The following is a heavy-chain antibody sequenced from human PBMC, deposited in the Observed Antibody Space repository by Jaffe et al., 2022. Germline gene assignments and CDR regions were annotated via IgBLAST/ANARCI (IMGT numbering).Heavy chain of an antibody. J-gene: IGHJ4*02. D-gene: IGHD3-10*01. CDR1: GFTFSSYS. Sequence: EVQLVESGGGLVKPGGSLRLSCAASGFTFSSYSMNWVRQAPGKGLEWVSSISSSSSYIYYADSVKGRFTISRDNAKNSLYLQMNSLRAEDTAVYYCARDSKELEDHYFDYWGQGTLVTVSS. CDR3: ARDSKELEDHYFDY. CDR2: ISSSSSYI. V-gene: IGHV3-21*01.